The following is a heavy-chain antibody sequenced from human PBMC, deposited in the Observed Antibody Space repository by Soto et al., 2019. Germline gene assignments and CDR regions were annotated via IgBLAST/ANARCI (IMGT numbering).Heavy chain of an antibody. V-gene: IGHV4-30-4*01. Sequence: PSETLSLTCTVSGGSISSGDYYWSWIRQPPGKGLEWIGYIYYSGSTYYNPSLKSRVTISVDTSKNQFSLKLSSVTAADAAVYYCARGSRGYSYGASPPGSWGQGTLVTVS. CDR2: IYYSGST. CDR1: GGSISSGDYY. D-gene: IGHD5-18*01. J-gene: IGHJ5*02. CDR3: ARGSRGYSYGASPPGS.